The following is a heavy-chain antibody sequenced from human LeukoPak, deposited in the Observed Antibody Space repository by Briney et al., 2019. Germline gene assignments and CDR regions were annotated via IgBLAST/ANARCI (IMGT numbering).Heavy chain of an antibody. Sequence: GGSLRLSCAASGFTFSSYAMHWVRQAPGRGLEYVSAISSNGGSTYYANSVKGRFTISRDNSKNTLYLQMNSLRAEDTAVYYCAKDRRSSSYYYGDAFDMWGQGTMVTVSS. J-gene: IGHJ3*02. CDR1: GFTFSSYA. CDR3: AKDRRSSSYYYGDAFDM. V-gene: IGHV3-64*01. D-gene: IGHD3-22*01. CDR2: ISSNGGST.